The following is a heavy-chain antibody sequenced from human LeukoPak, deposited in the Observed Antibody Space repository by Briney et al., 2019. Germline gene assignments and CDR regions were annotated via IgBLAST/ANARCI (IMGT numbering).Heavy chain of an antibody. J-gene: IGHJ5*02. CDR1: GGSISSGSYY. Sequence: PSQTLSLTCTVSGGSISSGSYYWSWIRQPAGKGLEWIGRIYTSGSTNYNPSLKSRVTISVDTSKNQFSLKLSSVTAADTAVYYCARVAGGGGWFDPWGQGTLVTVSS. CDR2: IYTSGST. CDR3: ARVAGGGGWFDP. V-gene: IGHV4-61*02. D-gene: IGHD2-15*01.